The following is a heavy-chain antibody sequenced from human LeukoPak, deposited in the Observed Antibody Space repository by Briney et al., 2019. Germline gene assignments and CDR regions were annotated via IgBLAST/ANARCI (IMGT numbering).Heavy chain of an antibody. Sequence: SETLSLTCAVYGGSFSGYYWSWSCQPPGKGLEWSGEINHSGSTNYNPSLKTRVTISVNTPKNQYSLKLSSVAAADTAVYCCACRRGWLGPDYWGQGTLVTVSS. J-gene: IGHJ4*02. CDR1: GGSFSGYY. D-gene: IGHD5-12*01. V-gene: IGHV4-34*01. CDR2: INHSGST. CDR3: ACRRGWLGPDY.